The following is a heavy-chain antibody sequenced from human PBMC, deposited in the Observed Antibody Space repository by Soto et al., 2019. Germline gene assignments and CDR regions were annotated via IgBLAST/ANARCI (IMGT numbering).Heavy chain of an antibody. CDR3: ARGGGSDSFDY. CDR2: INHLETT. D-gene: IGHD1-26*01. V-gene: IGHV4-30-2*01. Sequence: SETLSLTCTVSGASITYGGYSWSWIRQTPGKGLEWIGYINHLETTFYDPSFESRLTLSIDRAKNQFSLNLNSMSAADRAVYFCARGGGSDSFDYWGQGILVTVS. J-gene: IGHJ4*02. CDR1: GASITYGGYS.